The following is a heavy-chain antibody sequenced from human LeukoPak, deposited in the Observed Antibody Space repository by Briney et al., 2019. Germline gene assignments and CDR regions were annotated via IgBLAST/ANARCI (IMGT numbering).Heavy chain of an antibody. J-gene: IGHJ4*02. CDR1: GYTFTSYG. CDR2: ISAYNGNT. Sequence: GASVKVSCKASGYTFTSYGISWLRQAPGQGLEWMGWISAYNGNTNYAQKLQGRATMTTDTSTSTAYMELRSLRSDDTAVYYCARDSIFVVVRGNFDYWGQGTLVTVSS. D-gene: IGHD3-3*01. CDR3: ARDSIFVVVRGNFDY. V-gene: IGHV1-18*01.